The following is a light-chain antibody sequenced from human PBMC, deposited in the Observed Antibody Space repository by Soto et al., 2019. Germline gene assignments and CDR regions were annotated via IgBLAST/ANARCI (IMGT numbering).Light chain of an antibody. V-gene: IGLV2-8*01. CDR1: SSDVSGYNY. CDR2: EVS. Sequence: QSALTQPPSASGSPGQSVTISCTGTSSDVSGYNYVSWYQHHPGKAPKLMLYEVSRRPSGVPDRFSGSKSGNTASLTVTGLQSEDEADYYCSSYAGSNIYVVFGGGTKVTVL. CDR3: SSYAGSNIYVV. J-gene: IGLJ2*01.